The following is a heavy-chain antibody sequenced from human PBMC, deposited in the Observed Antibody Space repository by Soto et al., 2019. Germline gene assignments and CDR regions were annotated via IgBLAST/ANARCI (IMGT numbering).Heavy chain of an antibody. V-gene: IGHV3-33*01. Sequence: GGSLRLSCAASGFTFSSYGMHWVRQAPGKGLEWVAVIWYDGSNKYYADSVKGRFTISRDNSKNTLYLQMNSLRAEDTAVYYCARDGGAYCTNGVCYLSWFDPWGQGTLVTVSS. D-gene: IGHD2-8*01. CDR2: IWYDGSNK. CDR3: ARDGGAYCTNGVCYLSWFDP. J-gene: IGHJ5*02. CDR1: GFTFSSYG.